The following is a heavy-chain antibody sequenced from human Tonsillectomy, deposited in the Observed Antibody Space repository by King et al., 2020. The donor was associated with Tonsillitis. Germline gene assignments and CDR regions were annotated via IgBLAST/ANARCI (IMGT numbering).Heavy chain of an antibody. CDR1: RFTFSNYG. V-gene: IGHV3-33*05. CDR3: ARERYGTSSYYFDY. CDR2: ISYDGSNK. D-gene: IGHD1-1*01. Sequence: VQLVESGGGVVQPGRSLRLSCAASRFTFSNYGMHWVRQAPGKGLEWVAFISYDGSNKYYADSVKGRFTISRDSSKNTLYLQMNSLRAEDTAMFYCARERYGTSSYYFDYWSQGTLVTVSS. J-gene: IGHJ4*02.